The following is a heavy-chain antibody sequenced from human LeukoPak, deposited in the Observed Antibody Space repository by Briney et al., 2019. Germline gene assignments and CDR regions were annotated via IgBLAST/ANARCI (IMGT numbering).Heavy chain of an antibody. CDR1: GFTFDDYA. V-gene: IGHV3-9*01. J-gene: IGHJ4*02. CDR3: AKDMRATVTYPGY. D-gene: IGHD4-17*01. CDR2: ISWNSGSI. Sequence: GGSLRLSCAASGFTFDDYAMHWVRQAPGKGLEWVSGISWNSGSIGYADSVKGRFTISRDNAKNSLYLQMNSLRAEDTALYYCAKDMRATVTYPGYWGQGTLVTVSS.